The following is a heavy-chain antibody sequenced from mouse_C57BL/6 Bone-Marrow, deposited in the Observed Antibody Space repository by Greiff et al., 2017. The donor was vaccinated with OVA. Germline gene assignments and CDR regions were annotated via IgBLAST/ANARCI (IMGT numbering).Heavy chain of an antibody. Sequence: EVQLVESGGGLVQPGGSLKLSCAASGFTFSDYYMYWVRQTPEKRLEWVAYISNGGGSTYYPDTVKGRFTISRDNAKNTLYLQMSRLKSEDTAMYYCARGGYYSSSYAMDYWGQGTSVTVSS. CDR1: GFTFSDYY. CDR2: ISNGGGST. CDR3: ARGGYYSSSYAMDY. V-gene: IGHV5-12*01. J-gene: IGHJ4*01. D-gene: IGHD2-5*01.